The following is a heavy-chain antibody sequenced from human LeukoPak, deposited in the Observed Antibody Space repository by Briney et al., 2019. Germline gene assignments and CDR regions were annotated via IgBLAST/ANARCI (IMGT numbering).Heavy chain of an antibody. CDR1: GFSVSMKY. V-gene: IGHV3-53*01. CDR3: ARFSGPGMQHYYYYMDV. Sequence: GGSLRPSCAASGFSVSMKYMTWVRQAPGKGLEWVSVIFSGGTTYYADSVKGRFTVSRDSSKNMMYLQMNSLRAEDAAVYYCARFSGPGMQHYYYYMDVWGTGTTVTVSS. CDR2: IFSGGTT. J-gene: IGHJ6*03. D-gene: IGHD3-10*01.